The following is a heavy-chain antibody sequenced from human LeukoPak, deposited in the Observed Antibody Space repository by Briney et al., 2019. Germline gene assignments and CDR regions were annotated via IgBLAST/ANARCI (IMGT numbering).Heavy chain of an antibody. CDR3: ARAQLPYDILTGYYPPYTDV. Sequence: SETLSLTCTVSGGSISSYYWSWIRQPPGKGLEWIGYIHYSGSTNYNPSLKSRVTISVDTSKNQFSLKLSSVTAADTAVYYCARAQLPYDILTGYYPPYTDVWGKGTTVTVSS. J-gene: IGHJ6*03. CDR2: IHYSGST. D-gene: IGHD3-9*01. V-gene: IGHV4-59*01. CDR1: GGSISSYY.